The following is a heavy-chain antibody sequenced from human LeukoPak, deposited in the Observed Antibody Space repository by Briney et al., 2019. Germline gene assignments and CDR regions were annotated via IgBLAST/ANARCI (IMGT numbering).Heavy chain of an antibody. CDR2: IIPIFGTA. J-gene: IGHJ3*02. CDR3: AREHIVVVTAIRHAFDI. CDR1: GGTFSSYA. V-gene: IGHV1-69*13. D-gene: IGHD2-21*02. Sequence: ASVKVSCKASGGTFSSYAISWVRQAPGQGLEWMGGIIPIFGTANYAQKFQGRVTITADESTSTAYMELSSLRSEDTAVYYCAREHIVVVTAIRHAFDIWGQGTMVTVSS.